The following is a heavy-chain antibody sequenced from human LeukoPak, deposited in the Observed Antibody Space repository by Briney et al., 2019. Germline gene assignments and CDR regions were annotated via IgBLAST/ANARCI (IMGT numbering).Heavy chain of an antibody. CDR1: GGTFSSYA. D-gene: IGHD1-26*01. CDR3: SRVGPTGVSFDY. J-gene: IGHJ4*02. Sequence: GASVKVSCKASGGTFSSYAISWVRQAPGQGLEWMGRIIPILGIANYAQKFQGRVTITADKSTSTAYMELRSLRSDDTAVYYCSRVGPTGVSFDYWGQGSLVTVSS. V-gene: IGHV1-69*04. CDR2: IIPILGIA.